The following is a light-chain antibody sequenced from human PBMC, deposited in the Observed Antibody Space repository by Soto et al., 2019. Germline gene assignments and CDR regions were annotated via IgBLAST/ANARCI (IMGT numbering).Light chain of an antibody. CDR3: LQDYNYPYT. CDR1: QGIRND. V-gene: IGKV1-6*01. Sequence: AIQMTQSPSSLSASLGDRVTITCRASQGIRNDLGWYQQKPGKAPKFLIYGASSLQSGVPSRFSGSGSGTDFTLTISSLQPEDFATYYYLQDYNYPYTFGQGTNLEIK. CDR2: GAS. J-gene: IGKJ2*01.